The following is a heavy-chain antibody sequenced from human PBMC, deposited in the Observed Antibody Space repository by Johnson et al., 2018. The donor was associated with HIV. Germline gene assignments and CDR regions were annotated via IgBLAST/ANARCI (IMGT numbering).Heavy chain of an antibody. D-gene: IGHD3-16*01. V-gene: IGHV3-7*01. CDR2: IKQDGSEK. J-gene: IGHJ3*02. CDR1: GYTFSSYW. CDR3: AREGEGGAFDI. Sequence: VQLVESGGGLVQPGGSLRLSCAASGYTFSSYWMSWVRQAPGKGLEWVANIKQDGSEKYYVDSVKGRFTISRDNAKNSLNLQLNSLRAEDTAVYYCAREGEGGAFDICGQGTMVTVSS.